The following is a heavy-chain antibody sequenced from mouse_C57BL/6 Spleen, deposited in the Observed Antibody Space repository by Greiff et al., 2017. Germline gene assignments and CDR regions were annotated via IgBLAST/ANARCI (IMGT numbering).Heavy chain of an antibody. J-gene: IGHJ2*01. CDR1: GYTFTGYW. CDR2: ILPGSGST. CDR3: ARGGGDGYPDY. Sequence: VQLQQSGAELMKPGASVKLSCKATGYTFTGYWIEWVKQRPGHGLEWIGEILPGSGSTNYNEKFKGKATFTADTYSNTAYMQISSLTTEDSAIYYCARGGGDGYPDYWGQGTTLTVSS. D-gene: IGHD2-3*01. V-gene: IGHV1-9*01.